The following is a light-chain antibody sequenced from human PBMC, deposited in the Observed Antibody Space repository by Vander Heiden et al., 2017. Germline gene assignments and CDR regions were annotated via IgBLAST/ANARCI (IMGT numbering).Light chain of an antibody. J-gene: IGLJ2*01. Sequence: QSALTQPASVSGSPGQSITISCTGTSSDVGSYDLGSWYQQHPGKAPKLMIYEGSKRPSGVSNRFSGSKSGNTASLTISGLQAEDEADYYCCSYASSSTLVFGGGTKLTVL. CDR1: SSDVGSYDL. V-gene: IGLV2-23*01. CDR2: EGS. CDR3: CSYASSSTLV.